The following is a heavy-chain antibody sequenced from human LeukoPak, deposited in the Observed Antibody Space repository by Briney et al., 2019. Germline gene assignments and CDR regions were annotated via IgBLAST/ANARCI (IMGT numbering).Heavy chain of an antibody. CDR2: IYYSGST. V-gene: IGHV4-39*07. Sequence: PSETLSLTCPVSGGSISSSSYYWGWIRQPPGKGLEWIGSIYYSGSTYYNPSLKSRVTISVDTSKNQFSLKLSSVTAADTAVYYCARDRQRLVGSGSYYALNRWFDPWGQGTLVTVSS. CDR1: GGSISSSSYY. D-gene: IGHD3-10*01. CDR3: ARDRQRLVGSGSYYALNRWFDP. J-gene: IGHJ5*02.